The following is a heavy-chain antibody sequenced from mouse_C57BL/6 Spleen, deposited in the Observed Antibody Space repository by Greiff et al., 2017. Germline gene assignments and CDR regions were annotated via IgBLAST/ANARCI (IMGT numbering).Heavy chain of an antibody. D-gene: IGHD2-1*01. CDR1: GYTFTSYW. CDR2: IHPISGST. CDR3: ARGGDLLGGLYFDY. Sequence: QVPLQQPGAELVKPGASVKLSCKASGYTFTSYWMHWVKPRPGQGLEWIGMIHPISGSTNYNEKFKSKATLTVDKSSSTAYMQLSSLTAEDSAVYCCARGGDLLGGLYFDYWGQGTTLTVSS. J-gene: IGHJ2*01. V-gene: IGHV1-64*01.